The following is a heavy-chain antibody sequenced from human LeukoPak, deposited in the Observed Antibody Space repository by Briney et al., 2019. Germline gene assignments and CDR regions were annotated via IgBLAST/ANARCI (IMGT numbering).Heavy chain of an antibody. Sequence: GGSLRLSCAAFGFTFRSYGMHWVRQVPGKGLEWVAFIRYDESNQYYADSVKGRFTISRDNSKNTLYLQMNSLRPEDTAVYYCAKDIAVAGTMMSGGDYWGQGTLVTVSP. CDR3: AKDIAVAGTMMSGGDY. V-gene: IGHV3-30*02. J-gene: IGHJ4*02. CDR2: IRYDESNQ. CDR1: GFTFRSYG. D-gene: IGHD6-19*01.